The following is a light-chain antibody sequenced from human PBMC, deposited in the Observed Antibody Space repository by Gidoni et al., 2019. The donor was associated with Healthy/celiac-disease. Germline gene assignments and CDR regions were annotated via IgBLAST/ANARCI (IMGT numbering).Light chain of an antibody. CDR3: QQYNNWPLYT. CDR1: QSVSSN. J-gene: IGKJ2*01. V-gene: IGKV3-15*01. CDR2: GAS. Sequence: EIVMTQSPATLSVSPGERATLSCRPSQSVSSNLAWYQQKPGQAPRLLIYGASTRATGIPARFSGSGSGTEFTLTISSLQSEDFAVYDCQQYNNWPLYTFXXXTKLEIK.